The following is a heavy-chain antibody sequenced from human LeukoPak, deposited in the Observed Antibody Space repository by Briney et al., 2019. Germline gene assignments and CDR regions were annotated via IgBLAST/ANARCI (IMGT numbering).Heavy chain of an antibody. Sequence: SVKVSCKASGGTFSSYAISWVRQAPGQGLEWMGRIIPILGIANYAQKFQGRVTITADKSTSTAYMELSSLRSGDTAVYYCATGGYYYDSSGYLYDYWGQGTLVTVSS. CDR2: IIPILGIA. J-gene: IGHJ4*02. CDR3: ATGGYYYDSSGYLYDY. D-gene: IGHD3-22*01. CDR1: GGTFSSYA. V-gene: IGHV1-69*04.